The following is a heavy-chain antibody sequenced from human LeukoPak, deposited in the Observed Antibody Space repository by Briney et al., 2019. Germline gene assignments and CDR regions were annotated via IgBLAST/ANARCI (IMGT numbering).Heavy chain of an antibody. D-gene: IGHD6-13*01. V-gene: IGHV1-2*02. CDR3: ARGYRSSSWYDY. J-gene: IGHJ4*02. CDR2: INPNNGGT. Sequence: ASVKVTCKASGYTFTGYYMHWVRQAPGQGLEWMGWINPNNGGTNYAQKFQGRVTMTRDTSISTAYMELSRLRSDDTAVYYCARGYRSSSWYDYWGQGTLVTVSS. CDR1: GYTFTGYY.